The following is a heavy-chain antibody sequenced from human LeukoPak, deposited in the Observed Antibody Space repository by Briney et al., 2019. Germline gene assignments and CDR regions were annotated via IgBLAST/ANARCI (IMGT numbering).Heavy chain of an antibody. CDR3: ARLGPTRGYCSSTSCYEVGY. Sequence: SETLSLTCTVSGGSISSSSYYWGWIRQPPGKGLEWIGSIYYSGSTYYNPSLKSRVTISVDTSKNQFSLKLSSVTAADMAVYYCARLGPTRGYCSSTSCYEVGYWGQGTLVTVSS. CDR2: IYYSGST. CDR1: GGSISSSSYY. J-gene: IGHJ4*02. V-gene: IGHV4-39*07. D-gene: IGHD2-2*01.